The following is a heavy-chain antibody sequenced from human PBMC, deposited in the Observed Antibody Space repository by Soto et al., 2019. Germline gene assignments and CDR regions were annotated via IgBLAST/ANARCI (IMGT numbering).Heavy chain of an antibody. D-gene: IGHD2-2*01. CDR2: IYYSGST. CDR1: GGSISSYY. Sequence: SETLSLTCTVSGGSISSYYWSWIRQPPGKGLEWIGYIYYSGSTNYNPSLKSRVTISVDTSKNQFSLKLSSVTAADTAVYYCARQRRDIVVVPAAMGNFDYSGQGSLVIVSS. J-gene: IGHJ4*02. V-gene: IGHV4-59*08. CDR3: ARQRRDIVVVPAAMGNFDY.